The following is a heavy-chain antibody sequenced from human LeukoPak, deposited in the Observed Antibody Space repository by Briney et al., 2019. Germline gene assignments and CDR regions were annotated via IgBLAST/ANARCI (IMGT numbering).Heavy chain of an antibody. CDR3: ARAITIFGVVITHAFDI. CDR1: GFTVSSNY. V-gene: IGHV3-7*03. Sequence: PGGSLRLSCAASGFTVSSNYMSWVRQAPGKGLEWVAFIQYDGSEKYYADSVKGRFTISRDNAKNSLYLQMNSLRAEDTALYYCARAITIFGVVITHAFDIWGQGTMVTVSS. D-gene: IGHD3-3*01. J-gene: IGHJ3*02. CDR2: IQYDGSEK.